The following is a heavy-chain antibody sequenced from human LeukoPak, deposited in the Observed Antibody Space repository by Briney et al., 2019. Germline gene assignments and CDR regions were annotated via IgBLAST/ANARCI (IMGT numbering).Heavy chain of an antibody. CDR3: AKASTSNWYGWLFDY. CDR1: GGTFSFYA. Sequence: SVKVSCKASGGTFSFYAINWVRQAPGQGLEWMGRIIPIPGMANYAQKFQGRVTITADSSTSTAYMEVSSLRSEDTAVYYCAKASTSNWYGWLFDYWGQGTLVTVSS. D-gene: IGHD2-2*01. V-gene: IGHV1-69*04. CDR2: IIPIPGMA. J-gene: IGHJ4*02.